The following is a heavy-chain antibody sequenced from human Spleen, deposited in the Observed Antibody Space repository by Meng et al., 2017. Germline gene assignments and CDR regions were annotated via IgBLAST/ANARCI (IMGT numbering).Heavy chain of an antibody. CDR2: INPNSGGT. J-gene: IGHJ5*02. D-gene: IGHD6-19*01. CDR1: GYTFTGYY. Sequence: ASVKVSCKASGYTFTGYYMHWVRQAPGQGLEWMGRINPNSGGTNYAQKFQGRVTMTRDTSVSTAYMELSRLRSDDTAVYYCARELIAVTDLYNWFDPWAQGTLVTVSS. CDR3: ARELIAVTDLYNWFDP. V-gene: IGHV1-2*06.